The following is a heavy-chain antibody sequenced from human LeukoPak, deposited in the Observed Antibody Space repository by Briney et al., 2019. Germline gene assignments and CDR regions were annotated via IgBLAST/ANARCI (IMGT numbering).Heavy chain of an antibody. Sequence: SGTLSLTCTVSGGSISSSSYYWGWIRQPPGKGLEWIGSIYYSGSTYYNPSLKSRVTISVDTSKNQFSLKLSSVTAADTAVYYCARHSFDGSGSYPNWFDPWGQGTLVTVSS. CDR1: GGSISSSSYY. J-gene: IGHJ5*02. CDR3: ARHSFDGSGSYPNWFDP. V-gene: IGHV4-39*01. D-gene: IGHD3-10*01. CDR2: IYYSGST.